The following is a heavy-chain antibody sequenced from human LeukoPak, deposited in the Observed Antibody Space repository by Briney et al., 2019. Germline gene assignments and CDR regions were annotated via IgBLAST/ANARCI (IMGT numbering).Heavy chain of an antibody. Sequence: GGSLRLSCAASGFTFSHYDMSWIRQAPGKGLEWVSYISSSGDTIYYADSVKGRFTISRDNARNSLYLQMNSLRAEDTAVYYCAKLTRKVDTAKFDYWGQGTLVTVSS. V-gene: IGHV3-11*04. CDR3: AKLTRKVDTAKFDY. CDR2: ISSSGDTI. J-gene: IGHJ4*02. D-gene: IGHD5-18*01. CDR1: GFTFSHYD.